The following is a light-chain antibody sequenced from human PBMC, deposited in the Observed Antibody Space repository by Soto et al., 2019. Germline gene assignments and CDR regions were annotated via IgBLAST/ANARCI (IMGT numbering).Light chain of an antibody. Sequence: QSVLTQLPSVSGAPGQRVTISCTGSSSNIGAGYDVHWYQQLPGTAPKLLIYGNSNRPSGVPDRISGSKSGTSASLAITGLQAEDEADYYCQSHDNSLSGYVFGTGTKVTVL. V-gene: IGLV1-40*01. CDR1: SSNIGAGYD. J-gene: IGLJ1*01. CDR3: QSHDNSLSGYV. CDR2: GNS.